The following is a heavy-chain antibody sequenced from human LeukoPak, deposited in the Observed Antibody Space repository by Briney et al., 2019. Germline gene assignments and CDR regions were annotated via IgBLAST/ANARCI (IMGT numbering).Heavy chain of an antibody. Sequence: GGSLRLSCAASGFTFSSYAMSWVRQAPGKGLEWVSAISGSGLSTYYAESVRGRFTTSRDNSKNTLYLQMNSLRAEDTAVYYCAKRADTGTSSSSWYDYWGQGTQVTVSS. CDR1: GFTFSSYA. CDR2: ISGSGLST. CDR3: AKRADTGTSSSSWYDY. V-gene: IGHV3-23*01. D-gene: IGHD6-13*01. J-gene: IGHJ4*02.